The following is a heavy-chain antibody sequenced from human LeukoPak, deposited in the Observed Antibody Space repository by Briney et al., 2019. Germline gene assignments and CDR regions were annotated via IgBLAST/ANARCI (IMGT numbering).Heavy chain of an antibody. CDR1: GGSLSTHH. J-gene: IGHJ4*02. CDR3: ARGYDSSAYYPFNY. D-gene: IGHD3-22*01. V-gene: IGHV4-59*11. Sequence: DPSETLSLTCVVSGGSLSTHHWSWIRQSPGRGLEWIGYISDSGSTNYNPSLKSRVTISVDTSKNQFSLMLSSVTAADTAVYYYARGYDSSAYYPFNYWGQGTLVTVSS. CDR2: ISDSGST.